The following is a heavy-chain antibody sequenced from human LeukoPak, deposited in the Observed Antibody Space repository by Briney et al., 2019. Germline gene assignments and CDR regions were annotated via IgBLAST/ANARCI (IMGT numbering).Heavy chain of an antibody. V-gene: IGHV3-30*02. CDR2: IRYDGSNK. CDR1: GFTFSSYG. CDR3: AKGSGWEMSYYYYYMDV. J-gene: IGHJ6*03. Sequence: GGSLRLSCAASGFTFSSYGMHWVRQAPGKGLEWVAFIRYDGSNKYYVGSVKGRFTISRDNSKNTPYLQMNSLRAEDTAVYYRAKGSGWEMSYYYYYMDVWGKGTTVTISS. D-gene: IGHD1-26*01.